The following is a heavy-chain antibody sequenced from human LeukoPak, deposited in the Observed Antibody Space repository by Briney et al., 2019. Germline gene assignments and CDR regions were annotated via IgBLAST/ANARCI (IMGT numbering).Heavy chain of an antibody. CDR2: ISDTGSST. Sequence: PGRSLRLSCAASGFTFSSYAMHWVRQAPGKGLEWVSVISDTGSSTSYVDSVKGRFTISRDNSKNTVYLQMNSLRSEDTAVYFCAMSLRGGFTDGHGDYWGQGTLVTVSS. D-gene: IGHD5-18*01. CDR1: GFTFSSYA. CDR3: AMSLRGGFTDGHGDY. J-gene: IGHJ4*02. V-gene: IGHV3-23*01.